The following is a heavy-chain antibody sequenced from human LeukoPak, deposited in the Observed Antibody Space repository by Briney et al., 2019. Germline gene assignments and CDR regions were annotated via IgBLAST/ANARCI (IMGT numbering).Heavy chain of an antibody. CDR2: INSEGSST. CDR3: ASPLWSYSARGDY. V-gene: IGHV3-74*01. CDR1: GFTFSSYW. J-gene: IGHJ4*02. D-gene: IGHD1-26*01. Sequence: GGSLRLSCAASGFTFSSYWMHWVRQAPGKGLGWVSRINSEGSSTSYADSVKGRFTISRDTAKNTLYLQMNSLRAEDTAVYYCASPLWSYSARGDYWGQGTLVTVSS.